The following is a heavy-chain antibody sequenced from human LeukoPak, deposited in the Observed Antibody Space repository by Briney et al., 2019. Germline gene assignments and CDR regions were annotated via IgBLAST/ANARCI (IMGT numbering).Heavy chain of an antibody. V-gene: IGHV3-23*01. CDR3: AKSVGFYSSTNCYGYYYYGMDV. J-gene: IGHJ6*01. CDR1: GFSPTTYA. D-gene: IGHD2-2*01. Sequence: GGSLRLSCAASGFSPTTYAMTWVRQAPGRGLEWVSSITGGDGGTYYADSVKGRFTISRDTSKNTLYLQMNSMRDEDWAVYYCAKSVGFYSSTNCYGYYYYGMDVRGEETTVSVSS. CDR2: ITGGDGGT.